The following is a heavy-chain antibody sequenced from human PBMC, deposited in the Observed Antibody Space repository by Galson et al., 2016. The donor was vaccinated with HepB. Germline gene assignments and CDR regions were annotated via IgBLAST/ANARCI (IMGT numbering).Heavy chain of an antibody. J-gene: IGHJ3*02. D-gene: IGHD1-26*01. CDR3: ARVESGSGSYFKEAFDI. CDR2: IDPSDSYT. Sequence: QSGAEVTKPGESLRISCKGSGYSFTNYWISWVRQMPGKGLEWMGRIDPSDSYTDYSPSFQGHVTISADKSISTAYLQWSSLKASDTAMYYCARVESGSGSYFKEAFDIWGQGTMVTVSS. CDR1: GYSFTNYW. V-gene: IGHV5-10-1*01.